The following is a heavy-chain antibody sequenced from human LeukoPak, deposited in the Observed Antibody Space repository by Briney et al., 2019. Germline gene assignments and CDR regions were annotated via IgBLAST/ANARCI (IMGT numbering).Heavy chain of an antibody. CDR1: GFTFSSYA. D-gene: IGHD4-17*01. J-gene: IGHJ4*02. CDR3: ARELPYGATYDY. CDR2: ISYDGSNK. V-gene: IGHV3-30-3*01. Sequence: GGSLRLSCAASGFTFSSYAMHWVRQAAGKGLEWVAVISYDGSNKYYADSVKGRFTISRDNSKNTLYLRMNSLRAEDTAVYYCARELPYGATYDYWGQGTLVTVSS.